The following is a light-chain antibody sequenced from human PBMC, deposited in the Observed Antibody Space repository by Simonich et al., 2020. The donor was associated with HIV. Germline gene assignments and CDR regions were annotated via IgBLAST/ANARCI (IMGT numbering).Light chain of an antibody. CDR2: AAS. J-gene: IGKJ4*01. V-gene: IGKV1-12*01. CDR1: QGISSW. CDR3: QQYYSTLLT. Sequence: DIQMTQSPSSVSASVGDRVTITCRAIQGISSWLAWYQQKPGKATKLLIYAASSLQSGVPSRFSGSGSGTDFTLTIISLQAEDVAVYYCQQYYSTLLTFGGGTKVEIK.